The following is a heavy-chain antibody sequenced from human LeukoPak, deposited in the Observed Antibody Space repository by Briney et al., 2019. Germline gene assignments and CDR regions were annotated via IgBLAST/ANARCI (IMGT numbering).Heavy chain of an antibody. D-gene: IGHD3-22*01. CDR3: AREVDYYDSSDYFPLGY. Sequence: ASVKASCKASGYTFTGHYMHWVRQAPGQGLEWMGWINPNSGGTNYAQKFQGRVTMTRDTSITTAYMELSRLKSDDTAVYYCAREVDYYDSSDYFPLGYWGRGTLVTVSS. CDR2: INPNSGGT. V-gene: IGHV1-2*02. CDR1: GYTFTGHY. J-gene: IGHJ4*02.